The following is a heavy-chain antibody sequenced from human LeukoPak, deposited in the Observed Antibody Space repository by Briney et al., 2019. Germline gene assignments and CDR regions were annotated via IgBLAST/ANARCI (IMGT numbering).Heavy chain of an antibody. CDR1: GGSISSSSYY. CDR2: IYYSGST. CDR3: ARAFITGTTNAFDI. V-gene: IGHV4-39*07. J-gene: IGHJ3*02. D-gene: IGHD1-7*01. Sequence: SETLSLTCTVSGGSISSSSYYWGWIRQPPGKGLEWIGSIYYSGSTYYNPSLKSRVIISVDTSKNQFSLKLSSVTAADTAVYYCARAFITGTTNAFDIWGQGTMVTVSS.